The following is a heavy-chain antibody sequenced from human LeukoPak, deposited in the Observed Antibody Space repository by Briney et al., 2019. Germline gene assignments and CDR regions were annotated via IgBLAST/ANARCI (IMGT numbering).Heavy chain of an antibody. CDR1: GYTLTELS. CDR3: ATASGYCSSTSCFNFDY. Sequence: GASVKVPCKVSGYTLTELSMHWVRQAPGKGLEWMGGFDPEDGETIYAQKFQGRVTMTEDTSTDTAYMELSSLRSEDTAVYYCATASGYCSSTSCFNFDYWGQGTLVTVSS. V-gene: IGHV1-24*01. CDR2: FDPEDGET. J-gene: IGHJ4*02. D-gene: IGHD2-2*01.